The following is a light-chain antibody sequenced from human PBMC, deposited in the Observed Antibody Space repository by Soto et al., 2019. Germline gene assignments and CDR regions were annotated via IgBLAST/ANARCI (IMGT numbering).Light chain of an antibody. J-gene: IGLJ2*01. CDR2: DVS. CDR3: CSYAGSYTVV. CDR1: SSDVGGYNY. V-gene: IGLV2-11*01. Sequence: QSALTQPRSVSGSPGQSVTISCTGTSSDVGGYNYVSWYQQQPGKAPKLMIYDVSKRPSGVPDRFSGSKSGNTASLTISGLPAEDEADYYCCSYAGSYTVVFGGGTKLTVL.